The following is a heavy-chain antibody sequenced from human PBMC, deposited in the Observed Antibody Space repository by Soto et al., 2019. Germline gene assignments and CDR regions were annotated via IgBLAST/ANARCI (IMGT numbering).Heavy chain of an antibody. J-gene: IGHJ4*02. CDR1: GLTFRNHA. V-gene: IGHV3-23*01. D-gene: IGHD1-26*01. CDR2: IRGDFVTT. Sequence: PGGSLKLASAPSGLTFRNHAIHWVRQAPGEGLEWVSGIRGDFVTTPYADSVKGRFTISRDNSQNTLYLHMNSLRAEDTARYYCVKEGKMGVEGFDFWGQGTMVTVSS. CDR3: VKEGKMGVEGFDF.